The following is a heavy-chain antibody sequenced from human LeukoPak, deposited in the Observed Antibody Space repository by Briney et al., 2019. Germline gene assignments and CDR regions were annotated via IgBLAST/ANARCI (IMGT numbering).Heavy chain of an antibody. D-gene: IGHD6-13*01. CDR1: GYTLTELS. Sequence: ASVKVSCKVSGYTLTELSMHWVRQAPGKGLEWMGGSDPEDGETIYAQKFQGRVTMTEDTSTDTAYMELSSLRSEDTAVYYCATGEGYSSSWHPYYFDYWGQGTLVTVSS. CDR3: ATGEGYSSSWHPYYFDY. V-gene: IGHV1-24*01. J-gene: IGHJ4*02. CDR2: SDPEDGET.